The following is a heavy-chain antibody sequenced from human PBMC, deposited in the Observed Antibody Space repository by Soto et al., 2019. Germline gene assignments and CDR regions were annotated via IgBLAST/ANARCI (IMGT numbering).Heavy chain of an antibody. CDR2: INDSGNI. V-gene: IGHV4-34*01. D-gene: IGHD3-10*01. CDR3: ARGLILWFGDLSRRGGYYYDVGV. Sequence: QVQLQQWGAGLLKPSETLSLTCAVYGGSFSGYQWSWIRQTPGKGLEWIGEINDSGNINFNPSLKSRVTILLDTPKKQISLKLSSVTAADAAVYYCARGLILWFGDLSRRGGYYYDVGVWGKGTTVTVSS. CDR1: GGSFSGYQ. J-gene: IGHJ6*03.